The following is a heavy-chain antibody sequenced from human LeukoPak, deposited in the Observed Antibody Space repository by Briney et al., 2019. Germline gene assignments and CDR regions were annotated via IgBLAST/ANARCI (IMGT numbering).Heavy chain of an antibody. V-gene: IGHV3-74*01. D-gene: IGHD7-27*01. CDR2: MKGDGSDI. CDR3: ARDLRAPPGY. Sequence: GGSLRLSCVASGFTFSSYWMYWVRQEPGKGLVWVSGMKGDGSDITYADSVKGRFTISRDNAKNTVYLQMNSLRAEDTGVYYCARDLRAPPGYWGQGTLVTVSS. CDR1: GFTFSSYW. J-gene: IGHJ4*02.